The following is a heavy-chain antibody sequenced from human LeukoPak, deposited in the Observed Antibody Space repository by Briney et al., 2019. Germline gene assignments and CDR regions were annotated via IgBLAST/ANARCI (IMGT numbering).Heavy chain of an antibody. V-gene: IGHV3-23*01. CDR3: AKGHNISRKARFDY. CDR2: IGVTGDST. CDR1: GFTFSSYA. D-gene: IGHD2/OR15-2a*01. J-gene: IGHJ4*02. Sequence: QSGGSLRLSCAASGFTFSSYAMNWVRQAPDKGLEWVSAIGVTGDSTYYADSVKGRFTISRDNSKNTLYVQMNSLRAEDTAVYYCAKGHNISRKARFDYWGQGTLVTVSS.